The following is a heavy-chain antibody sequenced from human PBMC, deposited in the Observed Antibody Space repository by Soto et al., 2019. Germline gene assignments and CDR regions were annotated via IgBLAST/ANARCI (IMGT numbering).Heavy chain of an antibody. V-gene: IGHV3-30*18. CDR2: ISYDGSNQ. J-gene: IGHJ4*02. CDR3: AKDQASGQGSFDS. Sequence: VNLVESGGGVVQPGGSLRLSCAASGFTFNLDGMHWVRQAPDKGLEWVALISYDGSNQYYADSVKGRFTISRDNYKNTLFLQMNSLRADDTAVYYCAKDQASGQGSFDSWGQGTLVTVSS. CDR1: GFTFNLDG.